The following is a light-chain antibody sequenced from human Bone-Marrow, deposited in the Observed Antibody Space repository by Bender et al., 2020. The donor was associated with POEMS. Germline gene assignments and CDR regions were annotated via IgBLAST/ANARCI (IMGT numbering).Light chain of an antibody. V-gene: IGLV1-51*01. CDR3: GTWDSSLSVV. CDR1: SSNIGDNH. CDR2: DNT. Sequence: QSLLTQPPSVSAAPGQTVSISCSGSSSNIGDNHVSWYQHFPGTAPKLVIYDNTKRPSGIPDRFSGSKSGTSATLGITGLQTGDEADYYCGTWDSSLSVVFGGGTKLTVL. J-gene: IGLJ2*01.